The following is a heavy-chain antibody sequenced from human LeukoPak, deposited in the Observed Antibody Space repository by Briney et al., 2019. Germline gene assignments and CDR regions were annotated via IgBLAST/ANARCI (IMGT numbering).Heavy chain of an antibody. CDR3: ARAPYYSHVEFYFDY. Sequence: PGGSLRLSCAASGFTFSSYAMHWVRQAPGKGLEWVAVISYDGSNKYYADSVKGRFTISRDNAKNSLYLQVNSLRAEDTAVYYCARAPYYSHVEFYFDYWGQGTLVTVSS. CDR1: GFTFSSYA. J-gene: IGHJ4*02. D-gene: IGHD3-22*01. CDR2: ISYDGSNK. V-gene: IGHV3-30-3*01.